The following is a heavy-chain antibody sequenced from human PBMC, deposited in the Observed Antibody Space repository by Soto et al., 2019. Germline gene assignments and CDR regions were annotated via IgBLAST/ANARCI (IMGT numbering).Heavy chain of an antibody. CDR3: ARVGAGNSFDY. CDR2: ISGTDDYT. V-gene: IGHV3-23*01. CDR1: GFTFSNFA. J-gene: IGHJ4*02. D-gene: IGHD6-19*01. Sequence: GGSLRLSCAASGFTFSNFAMTWVRQAPGEGLEWVSSISGTDDYTYYADSVKGRFTISRDNSKNTLYLQMNSLRAEDTAVYYCARVGAGNSFDYWGQGTLVTSPQ.